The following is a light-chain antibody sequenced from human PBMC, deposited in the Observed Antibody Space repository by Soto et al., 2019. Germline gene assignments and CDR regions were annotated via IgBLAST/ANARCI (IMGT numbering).Light chain of an antibody. CDR1: SSDVGDYHI. Sequence: QSVLTQPASVSGCPGQPMTMSCTATSSDVGDYHIVSWQQHHPRKAPELIIYEVLSRPSGVSNRSSGSKSGNTASLIIPGLKAEDEADYYCSSYTSSSSLVFGGGTKVTVL. V-gene: IGLV2-14*01. J-gene: IGLJ2*01. CDR2: EVL. CDR3: SSYTSSSSLV.